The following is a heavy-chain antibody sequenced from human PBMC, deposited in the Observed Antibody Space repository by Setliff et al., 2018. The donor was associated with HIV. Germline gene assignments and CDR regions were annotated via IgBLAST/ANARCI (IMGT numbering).Heavy chain of an antibody. CDR2: INTHSGYT. Sequence: VASVKVSCKASGYTFNNYGISWVRHAPGQGLEWMGWINTHSGYTNYAQNVQGRVTVTMDTSPSTAYMELRSLKSDDTAVYYCARGKTWLRFLDYWGQGTLVTVSS. CDR3: ARGKTWLRFLDY. CDR1: GYTFNNYG. J-gene: IGHJ4*02. D-gene: IGHD5-12*01. V-gene: IGHV1-18*01.